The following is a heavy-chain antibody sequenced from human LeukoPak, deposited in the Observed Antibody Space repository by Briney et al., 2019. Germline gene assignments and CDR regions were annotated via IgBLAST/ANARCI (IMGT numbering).Heavy chain of an antibody. D-gene: IGHD2/OR15-2a*01. V-gene: IGHV1-24*01. CDR2: FDPEDGET. CDR1: GYTLTDLS. Sequence: ASVKVSCKVSGYTLTDLSMHWVRQAHGKGLEWMGGFDPEDGETIYAQKFQGRVTMTEDTSTDTAYMELSSLRSEDTAVYYCATALTSIPWAFDIWGQGTMVTVSS. CDR3: ATALTSIPWAFDI. J-gene: IGHJ3*02.